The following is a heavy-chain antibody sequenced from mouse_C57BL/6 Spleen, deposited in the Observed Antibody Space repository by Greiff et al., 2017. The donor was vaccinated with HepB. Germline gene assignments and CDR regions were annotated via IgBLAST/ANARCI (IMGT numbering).Heavy chain of an antibody. CDR3: ARKGGHYAMDY. Sequence: VKLQQPGAELVKPGASVKMSCKASGYTFTSYWITWVKQRPGQGLEWIGDIYPGSGSTNYNEKFKSKATLTVDTSSSTAYMQLSSLTSEDSAVYYCARKGGHYAMDYWGQGTSVTVSS. CDR1: GYTFTSYW. CDR2: IYPGSGST. V-gene: IGHV1-55*01. J-gene: IGHJ4*01.